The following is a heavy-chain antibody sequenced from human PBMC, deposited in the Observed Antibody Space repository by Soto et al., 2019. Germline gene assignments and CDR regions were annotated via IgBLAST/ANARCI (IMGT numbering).Heavy chain of an antibody. CDR3: ARDRAYSSFDY. CDR1: GLTFRSVW. D-gene: IGHD4-4*01. J-gene: IGHJ4*02. V-gene: IGHV3-7*03. Sequence: WGSLRLSCAVSGLTFRSVWMSWVRQAPGKGLEWVATINPDGSTTDHVDSVKGRFTVSRDNARNSLYLQMDSLRVEDTAVYFCARDRAYSSFDYWGQGTPVTVSS. CDR2: INPDGSTT.